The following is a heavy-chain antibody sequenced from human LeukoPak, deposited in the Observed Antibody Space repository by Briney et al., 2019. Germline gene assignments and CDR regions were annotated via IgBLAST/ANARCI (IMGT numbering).Heavy chain of an antibody. CDR1: GYTFTSYG. CDR2: ISAYNGNT. CDR3: ARDRVIAARTNWFDP. V-gene: IGHV1-18*01. J-gene: IGHJ5*02. D-gene: IGHD6-6*01. Sequence: ASVKVSCKASGYTFTSYGISWVRQAPGQGLEWMGWISAYNGNTNYAQKLQGRVTMTTDTSTSTAYMELRSLRSDDTAVYYRARDRVIAARTNWFDPWGQGTLVTVSS.